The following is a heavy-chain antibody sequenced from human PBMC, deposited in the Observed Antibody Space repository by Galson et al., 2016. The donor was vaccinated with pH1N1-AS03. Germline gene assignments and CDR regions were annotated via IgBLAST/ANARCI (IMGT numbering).Heavy chain of an antibody. Sequence: SCAVGGFTFSSYAMFWLRQAPGKGLEYVSAISGNGLSTYYASSVKDRFTVSRDNSKNTLYLQMGSLRVEDTAVYYCARGPVSYANYWFPPPDYWGQGTLVTVSS. CDR3: ARGPVSYANYWFPPPDY. CDR2: ISGNGLST. D-gene: IGHD4/OR15-4a*01. J-gene: IGHJ4*02. CDR1: GFTFSSYA. V-gene: IGHV3-64*01.